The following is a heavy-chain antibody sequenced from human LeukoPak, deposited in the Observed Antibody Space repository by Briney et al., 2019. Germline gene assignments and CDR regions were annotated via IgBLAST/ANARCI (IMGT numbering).Heavy chain of an antibody. J-gene: IGHJ4*02. CDR2: ISAYNGNT. Sequence: GASVKVSCKASGYTFTGYYMHWVRQAPGQGLEWMGWISAYNGNTNYAQKLQGRVTMTTDTSTSTAYMELRSLRSDDTAVYYCALKGGPHEIDYWAREPWSPSPQ. D-gene: IGHD2-15*01. V-gene: IGHV1-18*04. CDR3: ALKGGPHEIDY. CDR1: GYTFTGYY.